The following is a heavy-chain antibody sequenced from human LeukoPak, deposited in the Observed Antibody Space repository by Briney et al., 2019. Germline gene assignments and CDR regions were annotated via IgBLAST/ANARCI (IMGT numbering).Heavy chain of an antibody. CDR1: GYTFTSYD. J-gene: IGHJ4*02. CDR2: MNPNSGNT. D-gene: IGHD6-13*01. V-gene: IGHV1-8*01. Sequence: ASVKVSCKASGYTFTSYDINWVRQATGQGLEWMGWMNPNSGNTGYAQKFQGRVTMTRNTSISTAYMELSSLRSEDTAVYYCATALQQQLVSPYWGQGTLVTVSS. CDR3: ATALQQQLVSPY.